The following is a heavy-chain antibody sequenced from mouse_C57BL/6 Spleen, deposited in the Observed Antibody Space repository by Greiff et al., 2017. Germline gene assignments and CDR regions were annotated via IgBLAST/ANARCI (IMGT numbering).Heavy chain of an antibody. CDR1: GYAFSSSW. V-gene: IGHV1-82*01. CDR3: ARDYGSKSPYYYAMDY. J-gene: IGHJ4*01. D-gene: IGHD1-1*01. CDR2: IYPGDGDT. Sequence: QVQLKESGPELVKPGASVKISCKASGYAFSSSWMNWVKQRPGKGLEWIGRIYPGDGDTNYNGKFKGKATLTADKSSSTAYMQLSSLTSEDSAVYFCARDYGSKSPYYYAMDYWGQGTSVTVSS.